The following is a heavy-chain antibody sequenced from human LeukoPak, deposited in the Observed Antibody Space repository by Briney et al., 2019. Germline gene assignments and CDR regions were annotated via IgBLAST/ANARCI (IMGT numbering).Heavy chain of an antibody. Sequence: SETLSLTCTVSGVSISSYYWSWVRQPPGKGLEWVGYIYYSGSTNYNPSLKSRVTITVDTSKNQFSLKLSSVTAADTAVYYCARGGYYDILTGYYNWFDHWGQGTLVTVSS. V-gene: IGHV4-59*01. CDR2: IYYSGST. J-gene: IGHJ5*02. CDR3: ARGGYYDILTGYYNWFDH. D-gene: IGHD3-9*01. CDR1: GVSISSYY.